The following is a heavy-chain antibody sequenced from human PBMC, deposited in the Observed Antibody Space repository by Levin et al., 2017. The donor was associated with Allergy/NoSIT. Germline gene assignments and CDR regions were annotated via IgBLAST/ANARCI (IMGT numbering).Heavy chain of an antibody. J-gene: IGHJ4*02. CDR1: GITFRNFD. CDR2: IARNGDTT. CDR3: ATWNYVDY. D-gene: IGHD1-1*01. V-gene: IGHV3-23*01. Sequence: PGGSLRLSCAVSGITFRNFDMSWVRQAPGKGLEWVSRIARNGDTTNYADSVKGRFTIYRDNSKNTLYLQMNGLRVEDTAVYYCATWNYVDYWGQGTLVTVSS.